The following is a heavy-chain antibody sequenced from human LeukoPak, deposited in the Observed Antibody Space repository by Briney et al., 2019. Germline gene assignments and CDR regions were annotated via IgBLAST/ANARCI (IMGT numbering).Heavy chain of an antibody. V-gene: IGHV1-8*02. CDR3: ARGRSSGWYSYY. CDR1: GYTFTGYY. J-gene: IGHJ4*02. CDR2: MNPNSGNT. Sequence: ASVKVSFKASGYTFTGYYMHWVRQATGQGLEWMGWMNPNSGNTGYAQKFQGRVTMTRNTSISTAYMELSSLRSEDTAVYYCARGRSSGWYSYYWGQGTLVTVSS. D-gene: IGHD6-19*01.